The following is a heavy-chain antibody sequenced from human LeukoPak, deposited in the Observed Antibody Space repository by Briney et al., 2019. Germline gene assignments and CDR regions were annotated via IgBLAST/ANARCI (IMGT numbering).Heavy chain of an antibody. Sequence: GGSLRLSCAASGFTFSNAWMSWVRQAPGKGLEWVGRIKSKTDGGTTDYAAPVKGRFTISRDDSENTLYLQMNSLKTEDTAVYYCTTEGGATTAFDYWGQGTLVTVSS. D-gene: IGHD1-26*01. J-gene: IGHJ4*02. V-gene: IGHV3-15*01. CDR1: GFTFSNAW. CDR2: IKSKTDGGTT. CDR3: TTEGGATTAFDY.